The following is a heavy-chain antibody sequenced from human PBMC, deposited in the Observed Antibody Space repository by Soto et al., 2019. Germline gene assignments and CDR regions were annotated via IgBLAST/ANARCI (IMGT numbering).Heavy chain of an antibody. CDR2: IWYDGSNK. V-gene: IGHV3-33*01. CDR1: GFTFSSYG. CDR3: ASLLRPHIDY. Sequence: QVQLVESGGGVVQPGRSLRLSCAASGFTFSSYGMHWVRQAPGKGLEWVAVIWYDGSNKYYADSVKGRFTISRDNSKNTLYLQMNSLRAEDTAVYYCASLLRPHIDYWGQGTLVTVSS. J-gene: IGHJ4*02. D-gene: IGHD2-15*01.